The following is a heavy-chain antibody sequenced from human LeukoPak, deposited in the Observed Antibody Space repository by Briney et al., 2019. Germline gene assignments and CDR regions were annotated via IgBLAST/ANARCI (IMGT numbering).Heavy chain of an antibody. Sequence: ASVKVSCKASGYTFTGYYMHWVRQAPGQGLEWMGRINPNSGGTNYAQKFQGRVTMTRETSMSTAYMEVSRLRSDDTAVYYCARHPRDIVVVPAAMETTNWFDPWGQGTLVTVSS. CDR2: INPNSGGT. CDR3: ARHPRDIVVVPAAMETTNWFDP. D-gene: IGHD2-2*01. J-gene: IGHJ5*02. V-gene: IGHV1-2*06. CDR1: GYTFTGYY.